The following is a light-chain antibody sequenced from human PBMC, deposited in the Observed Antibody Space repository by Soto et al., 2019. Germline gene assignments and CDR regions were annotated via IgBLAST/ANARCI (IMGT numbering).Light chain of an antibody. J-gene: IGKJ4*01. CDR3: QQYNNWPPLT. V-gene: IGKV3-15*01. CDR1: KSVSNN. Sequence: EIVMTQSPATLSVSPGERAILSCRASKSVSNNLAWYQQKPGQAPRLLTYGASTRATAIPARFSGSGSGTEFTLSISSLQSEDSAIYYCQQYNNWPPLTFGGGTKVEIK. CDR2: GAS.